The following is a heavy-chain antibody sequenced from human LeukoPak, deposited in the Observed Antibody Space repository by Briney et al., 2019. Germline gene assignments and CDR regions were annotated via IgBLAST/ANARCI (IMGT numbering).Heavy chain of an antibody. J-gene: IGHJ4*02. CDR2: IKQDGSEI. V-gene: IGHV3-7*01. Sequence: GGSLRHSCAASGFTLSNYLMSWVRPAPGRGREGVAIIKQDGSEIYFVDSVRGRSTITRDNAKNSLYLQMNSRRAKDTAVYYCTRSRTYGFNCWGQGTLVTVSS. CDR1: GFTLSNYL. D-gene: IGHD4-17*01. CDR3: TRSRTYGFNC.